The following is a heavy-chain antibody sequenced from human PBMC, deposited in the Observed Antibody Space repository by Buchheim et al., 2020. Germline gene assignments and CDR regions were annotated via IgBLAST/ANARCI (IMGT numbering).Heavy chain of an antibody. J-gene: IGHJ4*02. CDR1: GFSFSGYA. Sequence: EVQLVYSGGGLVQPGESLRLSCAASGFSFSGYAMSWVRQAPGKGLEWVSSISGSGATTFNADSVKGRFTISRDNSKNMLYLQMNSLRAEDTAVYFCAKGSRGYTNYYFDYWGQGTL. V-gene: IGHV3-23*04. CDR3: AKGSRGYTNYYFDY. D-gene: IGHD4-11*01. CDR2: ISGSGATT.